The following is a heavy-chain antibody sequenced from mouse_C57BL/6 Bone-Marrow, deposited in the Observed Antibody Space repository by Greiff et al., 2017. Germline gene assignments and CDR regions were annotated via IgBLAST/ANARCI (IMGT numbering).Heavy chain of an antibody. J-gene: IGHJ2*01. Sequence: EVQLQQSGAELVKPGASVKLSCTASGFNIKDYYMHWVKQRTEQGLEWIGRIDPEDGENKYAPKFQGKATITADTSSNTAYLQLSSLTSEDTAVYYCARPVSKNYFDYWGQGTTLTVSS. D-gene: IGHD1-3*01. CDR2: IDPEDGEN. V-gene: IGHV14-2*01. CDR1: GFNIKDYY. CDR3: ARPVSKNYFDY.